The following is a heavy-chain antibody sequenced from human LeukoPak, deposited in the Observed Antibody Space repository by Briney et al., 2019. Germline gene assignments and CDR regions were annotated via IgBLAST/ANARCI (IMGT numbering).Heavy chain of an antibody. CDR2: IGISSGNT. CDR1: GFPFIDYR. Sequence: GGSLRLSCTASGFPFIDYRMNWLRPAPGKGLEWISYIGISSGNTKYADSVKGRFPISADNDKNSLYLQMNSLRVEDTAVYYCARDHNYAFDNWGQGTLVSVSS. CDR3: ARDHNYAFDN. D-gene: IGHD1-1*01. V-gene: IGHV3-11*06. J-gene: IGHJ4*02.